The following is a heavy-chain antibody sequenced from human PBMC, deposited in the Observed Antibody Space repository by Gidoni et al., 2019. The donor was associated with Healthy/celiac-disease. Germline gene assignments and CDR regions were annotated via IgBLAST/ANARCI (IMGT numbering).Heavy chain of an antibody. J-gene: IGHJ4*02. V-gene: IGHV4-39*01. Sequence: SIYYNPSLKSRVTISVDTSKNQFSLKLSSVTAADTAVYYCARHPLRFLEWLPFDYWGQGTLVTVSS. CDR3: ARHPLRFLEWLPFDY. D-gene: IGHD3-3*01. CDR2: SI.